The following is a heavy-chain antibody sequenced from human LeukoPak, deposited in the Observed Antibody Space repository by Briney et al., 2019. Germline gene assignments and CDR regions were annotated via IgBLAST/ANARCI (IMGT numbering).Heavy chain of an antibody. CDR1: GFTFSDYT. J-gene: IGHJ4*02. D-gene: IGHD3-22*01. V-gene: IGHV3-30*04. CDR2: ISYEGSNE. CDR3: AKDGIRYYYDSSGYYGDY. Sequence: PGGSLRLSCAASGFTFSDYTMHWVRQAPGKGLEWVAVISYEGSNEHYADSVKGRFTISRDNSKNTLYLQMTSLRAEDTAVYYCAKDGIRYYYDSSGYYGDYWGQGTLVTVSS.